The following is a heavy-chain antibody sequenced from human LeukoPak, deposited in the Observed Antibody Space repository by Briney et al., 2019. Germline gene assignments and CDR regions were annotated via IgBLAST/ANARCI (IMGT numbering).Heavy chain of an antibody. CDR2: IYPGDSDT. V-gene: IGHV5-51*01. CDR3: ARWWVYYYDSSGSGGNFDY. J-gene: IGHJ4*02. D-gene: IGHD3-22*01. Sequence: GESLKISCKGSGYSFTSYWIGWVRQMPGKGLEWMGIIYPGDSDTRYSPSFQGQVTISADKSISTAYLQWSSLKASDTAMYYCARWWVYYYDSSGSGGNFDYWGQGTLVTVSS. CDR1: GYSFTSYW.